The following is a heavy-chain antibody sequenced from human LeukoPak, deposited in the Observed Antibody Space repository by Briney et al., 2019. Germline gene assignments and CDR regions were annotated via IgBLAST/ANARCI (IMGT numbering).Heavy chain of an antibody. CDR1: GYTFTSYG. Sequence: ASVKVSSKASGYTFTSYGISWVRQAPGQGLEWMGWISAYNGNTNYAQKLQGRVTMTTDTSTSTAYMELRSLRSDDTAVYYCARVVRDSNGIQGFISWGPGTLVTVSS. J-gene: IGHJ5*02. V-gene: IGHV1-18*01. D-gene: IGHD3-22*01. CDR3: ARVVRDSNGIQGFIS. CDR2: ISAYNGNT.